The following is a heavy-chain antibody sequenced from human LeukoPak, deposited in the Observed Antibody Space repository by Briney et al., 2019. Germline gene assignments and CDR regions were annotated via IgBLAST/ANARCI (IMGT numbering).Heavy chain of an antibody. Sequence: ASVKVSCKASGYTFTAYHMHWVRQAPGQGLEWMGRINPNSGDTNYTQKFQGRVTMTRDTSISTAYMELSRLRSDDTAVYYCARDYCSSTSCLFDYWGQGTLVSVSS. V-gene: IGHV1-2*06. D-gene: IGHD2-2*01. J-gene: IGHJ4*02. CDR3: ARDYCSSTSCLFDY. CDR1: GYTFTAYH. CDR2: INPNSGDT.